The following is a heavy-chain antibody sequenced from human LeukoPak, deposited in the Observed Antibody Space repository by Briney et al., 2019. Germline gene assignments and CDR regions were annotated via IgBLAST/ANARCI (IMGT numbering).Heavy chain of an antibody. Sequence: ASVKVYCKASGYTFTSYGISWVRQAPGQGLEWMGWISAYNGNTNYAQKLQGRVTMTTDTSTSTAYMDLRSLRSADTALYYCARDLTGSMRSRRAFDIWVQGTMVTVSS. CDR3: ARDLTGSMRSRRAFDI. D-gene: IGHD4/OR15-4a*01. CDR2: ISAYNGNT. V-gene: IGHV1-18*01. CDR1: GYTFTSYG. J-gene: IGHJ3*02.